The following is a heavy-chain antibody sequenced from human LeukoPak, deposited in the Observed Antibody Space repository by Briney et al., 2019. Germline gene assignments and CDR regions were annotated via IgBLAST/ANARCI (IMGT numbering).Heavy chain of an antibody. D-gene: IGHD6-19*01. CDR1: GGSFGRYY. CDR2: INHSGST. Sequence: SETLSLTCAVYGGSFGRYYWSWIRPPPGKGLEWIGEINHSGSTKNHPSLKCRVTISVAMSKNLFSLNLSSVAAADTAGEYCARGEWLAPTGDYWGQGTLVTVSS. CDR3: ARGEWLAPTGDY. V-gene: IGHV4-34*01. J-gene: IGHJ4*02.